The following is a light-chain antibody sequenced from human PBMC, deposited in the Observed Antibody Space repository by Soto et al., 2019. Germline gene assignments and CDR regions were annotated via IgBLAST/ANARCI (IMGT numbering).Light chain of an antibody. CDR3: AEWDDSLNGPNYV. CDR1: SSNIASNA. Sequence: QSVLTQPPSASGTPGQRVTISCSGSSSNIASNAVNWYQQFPGTAPKLLIYGNNQRPSGVPDRFSGSRSGTSASLAISGLQSEDEADYYCAEWDDSLNGPNYVFGTGTKVTVL. J-gene: IGLJ1*01. V-gene: IGLV1-44*01. CDR2: GNN.